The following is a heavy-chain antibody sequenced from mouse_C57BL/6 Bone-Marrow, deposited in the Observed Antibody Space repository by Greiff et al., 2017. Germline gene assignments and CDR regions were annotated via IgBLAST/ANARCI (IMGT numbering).Heavy chain of an antibody. Sequence: VQLQQPGAELVKPGASVKMSCKASGYTFTSYWITWVKQRPGQGLEWIGDIYPGSGSTNYNEKFKSKATLTVDTSSSTAYMQHSSLTSEDSAVYYCARGDYGSSVFDYWGQGTTLTVSS. CDR2: IYPGSGST. V-gene: IGHV1-55*01. CDR1: GYTFTSYW. J-gene: IGHJ2*01. CDR3: ARGDYGSSVFDY. D-gene: IGHD1-1*01.